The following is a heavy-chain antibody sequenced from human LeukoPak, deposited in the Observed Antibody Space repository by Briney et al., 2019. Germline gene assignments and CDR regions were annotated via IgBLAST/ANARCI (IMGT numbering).Heavy chain of an antibody. CDR2: ISDSGSLT. J-gene: IGHJ4*02. CDR1: GFAFSRLA. Sequence: GGSLRLSCAASGFAFSRLAMGWVRQAPGKGLEWVSVISDSGSLTYYADSVKGRFTISRDNSKNTLFLQMNGLRAEDTAVYYCAKDARRTNGWYFFDYWGQGTLVTVSS. V-gene: IGHV3-23*01. D-gene: IGHD6-19*01. CDR3: AKDARRTNGWYFFDY.